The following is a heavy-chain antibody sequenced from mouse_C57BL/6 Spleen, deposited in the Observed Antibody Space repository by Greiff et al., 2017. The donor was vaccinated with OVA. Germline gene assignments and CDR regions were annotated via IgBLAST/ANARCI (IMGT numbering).Heavy chain of an antibody. Sequence: VQLQQSGPELVKPGASVKISCKASGYAFSSSWMNWVKQRPGKGLEWIGRIYPGDGDTNYNGKFKGKATLTADKSSSTAYMQLSSLTSEDSAVYFCARSTTVVAEGYFDVWGTGTTVTVSS. CDR1: GYAFSSSW. J-gene: IGHJ1*03. D-gene: IGHD1-1*01. V-gene: IGHV1-82*01. CDR2: IYPGDGDT. CDR3: ARSTTVVAEGYFDV.